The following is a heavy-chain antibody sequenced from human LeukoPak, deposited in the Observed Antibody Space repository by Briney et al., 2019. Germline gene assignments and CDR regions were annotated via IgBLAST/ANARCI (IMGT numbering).Heavy chain of an antibody. CDR2: IITSGTNT. Sequence: PGGSLRLSCAASGFTFSHYDMTWVRQAPGKGLEWVLGIITSGTNTYYADSVKGRFTISRDNSRNTLYLQMNSLRAEDTALYYCAKSVRRAFDIWGQGTMVTVSS. CDR1: GFTFSHYD. D-gene: IGHD6-6*01. J-gene: IGHJ3*02. CDR3: AKSVRRAFDI. V-gene: IGHV3-23*01.